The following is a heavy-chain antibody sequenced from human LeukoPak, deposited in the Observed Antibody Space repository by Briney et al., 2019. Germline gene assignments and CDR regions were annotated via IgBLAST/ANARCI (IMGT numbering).Heavy chain of an antibody. J-gene: IGHJ4*02. D-gene: IGHD4-17*01. CDR3: AGYGVYPY. CDR1: GFTVRTYA. CDR2: FGISGTI. V-gene: IGHV3-69-1*01. Sequence: GGSLRLSCAASGFTVRTYAIHWSPRPPGAGPEWIAYFGISGTIYYADSVRGRFTISRDNAKNSLFLQMNSLRVDDTAIYYCAGYGVYPYWGQGTPVTVSS.